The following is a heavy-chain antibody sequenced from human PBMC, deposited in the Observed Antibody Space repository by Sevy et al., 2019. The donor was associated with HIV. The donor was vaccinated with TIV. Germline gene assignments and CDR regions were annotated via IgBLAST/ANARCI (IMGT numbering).Heavy chain of an antibody. V-gene: IGHV4-34*01. CDR3: ARHCSSSSCSHAFDI. Sequence: SETLSLTCAVYGGSLSGYYWSWVRQPPGKGLEWVGEINHSGSTNYNPYLKSRVTISVDTSNNQFSLKLSSVTAADTAVYYCARHCSSSSCSHAFDIWGQGTMVTVSS. J-gene: IGHJ3*02. CDR1: GGSLSGYY. D-gene: IGHD2-2*01. CDR2: INHSGST.